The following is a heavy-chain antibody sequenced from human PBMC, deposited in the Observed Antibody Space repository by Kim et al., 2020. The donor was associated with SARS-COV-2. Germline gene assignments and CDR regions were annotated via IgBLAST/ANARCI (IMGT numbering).Heavy chain of an antibody. CDR3: ARGIFGASFDWFDP. Sequence: NPALESRVTISVDTSKTQFSLKLRSVTAADTAVYYCARGIFGASFDWFDPWGQGTLVTVSS. D-gene: IGHD3-3*01. V-gene: IGHV4-34*01. J-gene: IGHJ5*02.